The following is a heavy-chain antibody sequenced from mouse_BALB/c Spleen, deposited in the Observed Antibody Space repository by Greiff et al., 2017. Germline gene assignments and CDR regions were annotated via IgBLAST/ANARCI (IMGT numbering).Heavy chain of an antibody. Sequence: EVQRVESGGGLVQPGGSRKLSCAASGFTFSSFGMPWVRQAPEKGLEWVASISSGSSTIYYADTVKGRFTISSDNPKNTLFLLMTSLRSEDTAMYYCARSLDRWYFDVWGAGTTVTVSS. CDR3: ARSLDRWYFDV. CDR1: GFTFSSFG. V-gene: IGHV5-17*02. J-gene: IGHJ1*01. CDR2: ISSGSSTI.